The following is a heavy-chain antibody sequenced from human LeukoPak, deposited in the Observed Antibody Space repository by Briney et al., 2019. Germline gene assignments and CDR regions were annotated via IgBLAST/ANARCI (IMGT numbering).Heavy chain of an antibody. D-gene: IGHD3-3*02. Sequence: SETLSLTCNVTGGSMNNFHWSWIRQPPGKGLEWIGSIYHSGSTYYNPSLKSRVTISVDTSKNQFSLKLSSVTAADTAVYYCARLVSTEWAFDIWGQGTMVTVSS. CDR1: GGSMNNFH. CDR3: ARLVSTEWAFDI. CDR2: IYHSGST. V-gene: IGHV4-59*08. J-gene: IGHJ3*02.